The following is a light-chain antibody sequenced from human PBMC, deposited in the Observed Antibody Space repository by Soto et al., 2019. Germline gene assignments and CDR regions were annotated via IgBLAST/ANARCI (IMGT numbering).Light chain of an antibody. CDR3: SSYTASTSVV. Sequence: QSALTQPASVSGSPGQSITISCTGTSSDVGSSNYVSWYQQHPGKAPKLMIYEVTNRPSGVSNRFSGSKSGNTASLTISGLQAEDEADYYCSSYTASTSVVFGGGTKLTVL. V-gene: IGLV2-14*01. CDR2: EVT. J-gene: IGLJ2*01. CDR1: SSDVGSSNY.